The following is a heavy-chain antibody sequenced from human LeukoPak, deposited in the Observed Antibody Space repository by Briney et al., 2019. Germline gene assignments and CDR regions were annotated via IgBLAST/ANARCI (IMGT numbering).Heavy chain of an antibody. CDR2: IYSGGST. J-gene: IGHJ4*02. CDR1: GFTVSDNY. V-gene: IGHV3-53*01. D-gene: IGHD1-26*01. CDR3: ARDSLRALSSAY. Sequence: GGSLRLSCADSGFTVSDNYMSWVRPAPGKGLEWVSVIYSGGSTYYADAVKGRFTISRDNSKNTLYLQMNSLRAEDTAVYYCARDSLRALSSAYWGQGTLVTVSS.